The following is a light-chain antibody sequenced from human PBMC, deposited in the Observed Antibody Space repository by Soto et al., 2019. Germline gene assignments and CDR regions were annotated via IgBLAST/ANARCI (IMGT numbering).Light chain of an antibody. J-gene: IGKJ2*01. CDR1: QSVSSSY. V-gene: IGKV3-20*01. Sequence: IVLTQSPGTLSLSPGERATLSCRASQSVSSSYLAWYQQKPGQAPRLLIYGASSSATGIPDRFSGSGSGKDFTLTISRLEPEDFAVYYCQQYGSSQYTFGQGTKLEIK. CDR3: QQYGSSQYT. CDR2: GAS.